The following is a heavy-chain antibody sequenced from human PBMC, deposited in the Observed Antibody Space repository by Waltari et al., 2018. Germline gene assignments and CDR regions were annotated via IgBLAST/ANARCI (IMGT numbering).Heavy chain of an antibody. Sequence: QAQLVQPGAEGKKPGASVKVPGKPSGYTSTSYPWLGVRQAPGQRLEWMGWINAGNGNTKYSQKFQGRVTITRDTSASTAYMELSSLRSEDTAVYYCARGSGSYPDYWGQGTLVTVSS. J-gene: IGHJ4*02. CDR2: INAGNGNT. D-gene: IGHD1-26*01. CDR3: ARGSGSYPDY. CDR1: GYTSTSYP. V-gene: IGHV1-3*01.